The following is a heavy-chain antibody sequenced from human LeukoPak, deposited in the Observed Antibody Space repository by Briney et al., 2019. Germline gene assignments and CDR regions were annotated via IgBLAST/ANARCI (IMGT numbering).Heavy chain of an antibody. CDR1: GYTFTTYA. V-gene: IGHV7-4-1*02. D-gene: IGHD4-23*01. CDR3: ARGTYGGNSGDTFDI. J-gene: IGHJ3*02. CDR2: INTNIGNP. Sequence: GASVKVSCTASGYTFTTYAMNWVRQAPGQGLEWMGWINTNIGNPTYAQGFTGRFVFSLDTSVRTAYLQMSSLKAEDTAVYYCARGTYGGNSGDTFDIWGQGTMVTVSS.